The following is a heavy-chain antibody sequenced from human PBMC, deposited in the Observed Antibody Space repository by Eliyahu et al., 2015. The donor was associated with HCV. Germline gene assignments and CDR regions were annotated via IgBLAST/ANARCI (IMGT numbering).Heavy chain of an antibody. CDR3: ARDGGSYPYYYGMDV. V-gene: IGHV4-31*03. CDR1: GXSISSGGYS. Sequence: QVQLQESGPGLVKPSQXLSLTCTVSGXSISSGGYSWXWIRQHPGKGLEWIGYIYYSGSTYYNPSLKSRVTISVDTSKNQFSLKLSSVTAADTAVYYCARDGGSYPYYYGMDVWGQGTTVTVSS. J-gene: IGHJ6*02. D-gene: IGHD1-26*01. CDR2: IYYSGST.